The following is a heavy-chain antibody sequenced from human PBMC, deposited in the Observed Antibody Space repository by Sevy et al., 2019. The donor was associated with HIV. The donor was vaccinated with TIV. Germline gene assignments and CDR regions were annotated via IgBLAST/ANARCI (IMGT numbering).Heavy chain of an antibody. Sequence: GGSLRLSCAASGITSSYYGMHWVRQAPGKGLEWVAFISYDGSDKFYADSVKGRFTTSRDNSKNTLYLQMNSLRGEDTAVYFCAKDADRSGYTNDAHFDYWGQGTLVTVSS. CDR1: GITSSYYG. V-gene: IGHV3-30*18. CDR2: ISYDGSDK. J-gene: IGHJ4*02. CDR3: AKDADRSGYTNDAHFDY. D-gene: IGHD3-22*01.